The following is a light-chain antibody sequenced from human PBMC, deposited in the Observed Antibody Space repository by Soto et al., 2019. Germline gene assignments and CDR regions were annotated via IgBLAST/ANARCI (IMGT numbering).Light chain of an antibody. Sequence: EIVLTQSPDTLSLSPGERATLSCRASQSVSTFLAWYQQKPGHAPRLLIYDASNRATGLPARFSGSGSGTDFTLTITRLEPEDSAVYYCQHRSNWPITFGQGTRLEIK. CDR3: QHRSNWPIT. V-gene: IGKV3-11*01. J-gene: IGKJ5*01. CDR2: DAS. CDR1: QSVSTF.